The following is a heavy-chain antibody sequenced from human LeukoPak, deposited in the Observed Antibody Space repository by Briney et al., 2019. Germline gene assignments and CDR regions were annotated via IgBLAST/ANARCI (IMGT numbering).Heavy chain of an antibody. CDR3: AIVPSSSPASAWFDP. Sequence: GGSLRLSCVASGFSVCYNYMSWVRQAPGKGPEWVSVIYNGGRAYYADSVKGRFTISRDSSKNTLYLQMNSLRAEDTAVYYCAIVPSSSPASAWFDPWGQGTVVTVSS. CDR1: GFSVCYNY. CDR2: IYNGGRA. V-gene: IGHV3-53*01. J-gene: IGHJ5*02. D-gene: IGHD6-19*01.